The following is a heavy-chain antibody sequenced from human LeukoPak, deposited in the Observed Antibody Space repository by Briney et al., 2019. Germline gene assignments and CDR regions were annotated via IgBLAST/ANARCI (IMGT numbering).Heavy chain of an antibody. CDR3: AKGHNVLLWFGELTFDY. J-gene: IGHJ4*02. V-gene: IGHV3-23*01. CDR1: GFTFSSYA. D-gene: IGHD3-10*01. Sequence: GGSLRLSCAASGFTFSSYAMSWVRQAPGKGLEWVSAISGSGDSTYYADSVKGRFTISRDNSKNTLSLQMNSLRAEYTAVYYCAKGHNVLLWFGELTFDYWGQGTLVTVSS. CDR2: ISGSGDST.